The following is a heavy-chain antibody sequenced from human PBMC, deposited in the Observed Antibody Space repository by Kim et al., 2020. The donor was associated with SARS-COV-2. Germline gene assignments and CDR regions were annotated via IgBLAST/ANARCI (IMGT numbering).Heavy chain of an antibody. D-gene: IGHD3-10*01. Sequence: SETLSLICTVSGGSISSSSYYWGWIRQPPGKGLEWIGSIYYSGSTYYNPSLKSRVTISVDTSKNQFSLKLSSVTAADTAVYYCARVLGYYGSGSYYFWFDPWGQGTLVTVSS. V-gene: IGHV4-39*07. CDR1: GGSISSSSYY. CDR2: IYYSGST. CDR3: ARVLGYYGSGSYYFWFDP. J-gene: IGHJ5*02.